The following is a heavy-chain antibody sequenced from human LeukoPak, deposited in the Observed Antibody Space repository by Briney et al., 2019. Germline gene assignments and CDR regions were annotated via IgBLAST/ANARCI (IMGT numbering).Heavy chain of an antibody. CDR1: GFTFSSYA. CDR3: AKSPSIAARRGYYFDY. CDR2: ISGSGGST. V-gene: IGHV3-23*01. J-gene: IGHJ4*02. D-gene: IGHD6-6*01. Sequence: PGGSLRLSCAASGFTFSSYAMSWVRQAPGKGLEWVSAISGSGGSTYYADSVKGRFTISRDNSKNTLYLQMNSLRAEDTDVYYCAKSPSIAARRGYYFDYWGQGTLVTVSS.